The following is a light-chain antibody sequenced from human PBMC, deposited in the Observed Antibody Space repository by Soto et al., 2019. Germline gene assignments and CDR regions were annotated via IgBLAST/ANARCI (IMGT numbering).Light chain of an antibody. Sequence: DIQMTQSPSTLSASVGDRVTITCRASQYISSWLAWYQQKPGKAPKLLIYDASSLESGVPSTFSGSRSGTEFTLTISSLQPADFATYYCQQYEGYPYTFGQGNKLEIK. CDR2: DAS. CDR1: QYISSW. J-gene: IGKJ2*01. V-gene: IGKV1-5*01. CDR3: QQYEGYPYT.